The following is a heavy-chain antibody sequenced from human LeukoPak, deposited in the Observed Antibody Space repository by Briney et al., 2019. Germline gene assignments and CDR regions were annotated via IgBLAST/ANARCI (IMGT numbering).Heavy chain of an antibody. D-gene: IGHD3-10*01. V-gene: IGHV5-51*01. CDR3: ARTGQPFDY. CDR1: GYSFPHFW. J-gene: IGHJ4*02. CDR2: IYPGDSDT. Sequence: VESLKISCKASGYSFPHFWIGWVRQMPGKGLEWMGIIYPGDSDTRYSPSFQGQVTISVDKSISTAYLQWTSLKASDTAIYYCARTGQPFDYWGQGTLVTVSS.